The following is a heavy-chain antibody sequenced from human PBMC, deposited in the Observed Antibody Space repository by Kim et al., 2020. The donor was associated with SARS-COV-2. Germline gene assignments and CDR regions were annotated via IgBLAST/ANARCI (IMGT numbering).Heavy chain of an antibody. CDR3: VKGCGGPDCYILPAGLDV. J-gene: IGHJ6*02. D-gene: IGHD3-9*01. Sequence: VKGRFTISRDNSKNTLYLKMRSLRAEDTALYYCVKGCGGPDCYILPAGLDVWGQGTTVTVSS. V-gene: IGHV3-64D*06.